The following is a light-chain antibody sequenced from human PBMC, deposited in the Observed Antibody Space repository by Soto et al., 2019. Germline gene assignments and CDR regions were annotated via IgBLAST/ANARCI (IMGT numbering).Light chain of an antibody. CDR3: QVWGSSSYHRRV. Sequence: SYELTQPPSVSVAPGKTARITCGGNNIGSKSVHWYQQKPGQAPVLVIYYDSDRPSGIPERFSGSNSGNTATLTISRVEAGDEADYYCQVWGSSSYHRRVFGGGTKLTVL. CDR1: NIGSKS. CDR2: YDS. J-gene: IGLJ2*01. V-gene: IGLV3-21*04.